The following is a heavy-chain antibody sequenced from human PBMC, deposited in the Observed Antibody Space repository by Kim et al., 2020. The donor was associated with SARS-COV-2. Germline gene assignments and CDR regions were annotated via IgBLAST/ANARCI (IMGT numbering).Heavy chain of an antibody. D-gene: IGHD2-2*02. CDR3: ARGQRYCSSTSCYMVLGWFDP. CDR2: IYYSGST. V-gene: IGHV4-61*01. CDR1: GGSVSSGSYY. J-gene: IGHJ5*02. Sequence: SETLSLTCTVSGGSVSSGSYYWSWIRQPPGKGLEWIGYIYYSGSTNYNPSLKSRVTISVDTSKNQFSLKLSSVTAADTAVYYCARGQRYCSSTSCYMVLGWFDPWGQGTLVTVSS.